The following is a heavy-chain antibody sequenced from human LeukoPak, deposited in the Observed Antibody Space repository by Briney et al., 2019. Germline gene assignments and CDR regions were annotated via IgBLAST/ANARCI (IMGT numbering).Heavy chain of an antibody. V-gene: IGHV4-34*01. Sequence: SETPSLTCAVYGGSFSGYYWSWIRQPPGKGLEWIGEINHSGSTNYNPSLKSRVTISVDTSKNQFSLKLSSVTAADTAVYYCARGRGGSDYWGQGTLVTVSS. CDR3: ARGRGGSDY. D-gene: IGHD2-15*01. CDR1: GGSFSGYY. CDR2: INHSGST. J-gene: IGHJ4*02.